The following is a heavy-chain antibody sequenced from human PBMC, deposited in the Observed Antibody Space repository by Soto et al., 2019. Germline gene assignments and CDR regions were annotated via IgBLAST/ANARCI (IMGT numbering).Heavy chain of an antibody. J-gene: IGHJ6*02. CDR1: GYTFTGYY. CDR2: INPNSGGT. Sequence: ASVKVSCKASGYTFTGYYMHWVRQAPGQGLEWMGWINPNSGGTNYAQKFQGWVTMTRDTSISTAYMELSRLRSDDTAVYCCARGGPNKLDYYYYGMDVWGQGTTVTVSS. D-gene: IGHD5-12*01. V-gene: IGHV1-2*04. CDR3: ARGGPNKLDYYYYGMDV.